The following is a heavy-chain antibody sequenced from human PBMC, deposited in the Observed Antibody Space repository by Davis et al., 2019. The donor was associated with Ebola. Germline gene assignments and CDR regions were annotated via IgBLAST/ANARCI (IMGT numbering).Heavy chain of an antibody. J-gene: IGHJ4*02. CDR2: ISSSSSYT. CDR3: ARSGYD. Sequence: GGSLRLSCGGSGFTFSNYGMNWVRQAPGKGLEWVSYISSSSSYTNYADSVKGRFTISRDNAKNSLYLQMNNLRVEDTAVYYCARSGYDWGQGTLVTVSS. D-gene: IGHD5-12*01. CDR1: GFTFSNYG. V-gene: IGHV3-21*05.